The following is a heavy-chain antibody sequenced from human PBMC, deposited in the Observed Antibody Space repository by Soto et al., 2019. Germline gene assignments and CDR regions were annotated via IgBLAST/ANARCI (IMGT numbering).Heavy chain of an antibody. V-gene: IGHV2-5*02. J-gene: IGHJ4*02. CDR3: AHRVLRTVFGLVTTTAIYFDF. CDR1: GFSLTTSGVG. Sequence: QITLNESGPTVVRPTETLTLTCRFSGFSLTTSGVGVGWIRQSPGKAPEWLALIYWDDDKRCSASLKSRLIITKDTSKNQVVLTVSDLDPTDTATYYCAHRVLRTVFGLVTTTAIYFDFWGQGTPVAVSS. CDR2: IYWDDDK. D-gene: IGHD3-3*01.